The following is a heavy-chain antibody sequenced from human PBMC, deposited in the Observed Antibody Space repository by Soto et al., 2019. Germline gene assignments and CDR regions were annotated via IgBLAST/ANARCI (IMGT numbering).Heavy chain of an antibody. CDR2: IIPIFGTA. CDR1: GGTFSSYA. Sequence: GASVKVSCKASGGTFSSYAISWVRQAPGQGLEWMGGIIPIFGTANYAQKFQGRVTITADKSTSTAYMELSSLSSEDTALYYCAGWPPADINWGQVNPVPVSS. J-gene: IGHJ4*02. CDR3: AGWPPADIN. D-gene: IGHD2-2*01. V-gene: IGHV1-69*06.